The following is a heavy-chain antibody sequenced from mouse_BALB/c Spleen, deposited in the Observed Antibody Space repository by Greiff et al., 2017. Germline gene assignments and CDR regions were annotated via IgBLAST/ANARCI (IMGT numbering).Heavy chain of an antibody. V-gene: IGHV5-12-1*01. D-gene: IGHD2-12*01. CDR3: ARHPYYYSGMDY. Sequence: EVQLVESGGDLVKPGGSLKLSCAASGFAFSSYDMSWVRQTPEKRLEWVAYISSGGGSTYYPDTVKGRFTISRDNAKNTLYLQMSSLKSEDTAMYYCARHPYYYSGMDYWGQGTSVTVSS. J-gene: IGHJ4*01. CDR1: GFAFSSYD. CDR2: ISSGGGST.